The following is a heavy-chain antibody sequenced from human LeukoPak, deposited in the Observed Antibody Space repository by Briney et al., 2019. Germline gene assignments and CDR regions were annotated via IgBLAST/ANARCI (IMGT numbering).Heavy chain of an antibody. CDR1: GVSTSGYY. D-gene: IGHD2-15*01. CDR3: ARHYDGGSKLRMDY. Sequence: SETLSLTCSVSGVSTSGYYWSWLRQAPGKGLEWIGFLHHTASATYNPSLESRVTTSMDTSKNQFSLKLNSVTAADTAVYYCARHYDGGSKLRMDYWGQGTLVTVSS. V-gene: IGHV4-59*08. J-gene: IGHJ4*02. CDR2: LHHTASA.